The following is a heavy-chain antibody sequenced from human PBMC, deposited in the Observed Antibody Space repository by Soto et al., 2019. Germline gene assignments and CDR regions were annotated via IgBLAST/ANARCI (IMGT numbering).Heavy chain of an antibody. CDR1: GGSISSYY. Sequence: QVQLQESGPGLVKPSETLSLTCTVSGGSISSYYWSWIRQPPGKVLEWIGYIYYSGSTNYNPSLQSRVTISVETSKSQFSLQLSSVTAAAKAVYYCASDLWYSSGWFTHCFDPWGQGTLVTVAS. CDR2: IYYSGST. D-gene: IGHD6-19*01. V-gene: IGHV4-59*01. J-gene: IGHJ5*02. CDR3: ASDLWYSSGWFTHCFDP.